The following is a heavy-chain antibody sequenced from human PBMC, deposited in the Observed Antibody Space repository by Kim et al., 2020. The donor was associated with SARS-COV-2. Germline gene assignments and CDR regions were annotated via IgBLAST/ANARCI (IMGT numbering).Heavy chain of an antibody. V-gene: IGHV3-21*04. CDR3: AREKPAGNYGCCASGYGMEV. D-gene: IGHD4-17*01. J-gene: IGHJ6*01. CDR1: TFVFSDYN. CDR2: ISGSGSHT. Sequence: GGSLRLSCAASTFVFSDYNMNWVRQAPGKGLEWVSSISGSGSHTAYADSVKGRFTISRDNAKNSLVLQMNSLRAEDTAVYYCAREKPAGNYGCCASGYGMEVGGQGSRGTV.